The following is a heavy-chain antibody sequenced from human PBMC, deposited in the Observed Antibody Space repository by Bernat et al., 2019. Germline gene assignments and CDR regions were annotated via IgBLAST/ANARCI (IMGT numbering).Heavy chain of an antibody. CDR2: IYYSGST. Sequence: QVQLQESGPGLVKPSETLSLTCTVSGGSISSYYWSWIRQPPGKGLEWIGYIYYSGSTNYNPSLKSRVTISVDTSKNQFSLKLSSVTAADTAVYYCARSPIVVVVAATRRADAFDIWGQGTMVTVSS. V-gene: IGHV4-59*01. J-gene: IGHJ3*02. CDR1: GGSISSYY. CDR3: ARSPIVVVVAATRRADAFDI. D-gene: IGHD2-15*01.